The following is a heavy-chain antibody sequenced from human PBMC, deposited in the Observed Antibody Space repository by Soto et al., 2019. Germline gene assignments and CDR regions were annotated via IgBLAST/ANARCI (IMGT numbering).Heavy chain of an antibody. V-gene: IGHV3-53*01. CDR1: GFTVSSNY. J-gene: IGHJ4*02. CDR3: ARGPNGVFDY. D-gene: IGHD2-8*01. Sequence: GGSLRLSCAASGFTVSSNYMSWVRQAPGKGLEWVSVIFSGGSTYYADSVKGRFTISRDSSKNTLYLQMNSLRAEDTAVYYCARGPNGVFDYWGQGTLVTVSS. CDR2: IFSGGST.